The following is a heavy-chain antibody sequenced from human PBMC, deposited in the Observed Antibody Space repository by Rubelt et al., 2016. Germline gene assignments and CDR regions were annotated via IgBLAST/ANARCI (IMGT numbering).Heavy chain of an antibody. CDR3: ARFGISGYYPGAFDI. J-gene: IGHJ3*02. CDR1: GGSISSGGYY. Sequence: QVQLQESGPGLVKPSQTLSLTCTVSGGSISSGGYYWSWIRQHPGKGLEWIGYIYYSGCNYYNQALKSRFTISVDTSKNQVSLKLSSVTAADTAVYYCARFGISGYYPGAFDIWGQGTMVTVSS. V-gene: IGHV4-31*03. D-gene: IGHD3-22*01. CDR2: IYYSGCN.